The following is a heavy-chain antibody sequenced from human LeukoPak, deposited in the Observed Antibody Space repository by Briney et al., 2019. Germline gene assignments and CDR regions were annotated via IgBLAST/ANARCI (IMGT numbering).Heavy chain of an antibody. CDR2: INHSGST. J-gene: IGHJ4*02. V-gene: IGHV4-34*01. Sequence: PSETLSLTCAVYGGSFSGYYWSWIRQPPGKGLEWIGEINHSGSTNYNPSLKSRVTISVDTSKNQFSLKLSSVTAADTAVYYCARDSRPQYYYDSSGYYGSFDYWGQGTLVTVSS. CDR1: GGSFSGYY. D-gene: IGHD3-22*01. CDR3: ARDSRPQYYYDSSGYYGSFDY.